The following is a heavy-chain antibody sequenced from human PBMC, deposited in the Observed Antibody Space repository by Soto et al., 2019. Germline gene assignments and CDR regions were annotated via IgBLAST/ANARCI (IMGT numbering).Heavy chain of an antibody. CDR3: ARFVAGSGFDY. CDR2: IIPILGIA. V-gene: IGHV1-69*02. CDR1: GGTFSSYT. J-gene: IGHJ4*02. D-gene: IGHD3-10*01. Sequence: SVKVSCKASGGTFSSYTISWVRQAPGQGLEWMGRIIPILGIANYAQKFQGRVTITADKSTSTAYMELSSLRSEDTAVYYCARFVAGSGFDYWGQGTLVTVSS.